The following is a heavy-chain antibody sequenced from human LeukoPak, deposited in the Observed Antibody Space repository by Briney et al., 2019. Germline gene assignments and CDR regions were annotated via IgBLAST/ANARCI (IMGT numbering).Heavy chain of an antibody. CDR2: ISSSSSYI. V-gene: IGHV3-21*01. D-gene: IGHD2-15*01. Sequence: GGSLRLSCAASGFTFSSYSMNWVRQAPGKGLEWVSSISSSSSYIYYADSVKGRFTISRDNAKNSLYLQMNSLRAEDTAVYYCARGLEGYGDAFDIWGQGTMVTVSS. CDR3: ARGLEGYGDAFDI. J-gene: IGHJ3*02. CDR1: GFTFSSYS.